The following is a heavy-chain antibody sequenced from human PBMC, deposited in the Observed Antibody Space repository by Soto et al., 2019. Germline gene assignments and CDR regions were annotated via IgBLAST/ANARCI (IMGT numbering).Heavy chain of an antibody. CDR2: ISSSSSYI. D-gene: IGHD2-2*01. CDR3: ASGYCSSTSCYGAYYYYYYMDV. V-gene: IGHV3-21*01. J-gene: IGHJ6*03. CDR1: GFTFSSYS. Sequence: GGSLRLSCAASGFTFSSYSMNWVRQAPGKGLEWVSSISSSSSYIYYADSVKGRFTISRDNAKNSLYLQMNSLRAEDTAVYYCASGYCSSTSCYGAYYYYYYMDVWGKGTTVTVSS.